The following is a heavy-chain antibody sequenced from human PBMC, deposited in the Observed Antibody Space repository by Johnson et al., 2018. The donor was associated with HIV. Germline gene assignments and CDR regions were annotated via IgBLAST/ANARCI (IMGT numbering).Heavy chain of an antibody. CDR1: GFTFRDYY. J-gene: IGHJ3*02. CDR2: ISTSGNII. CDR3: AKDIASGYTNGGTLDI. D-gene: IGHD6-19*01. V-gene: IGHV3-11*01. Sequence: QMLLVESGGGLVKPGGSLRLSCAASGFTFRDYYMSWIRQAPGKGLEWISYISTSGNIINYADSVKGRFTISRDKAKNTLHLQMNSLRAEDTAVYYCAKDIASGYTNGGTLDIWGQGTMVTVSS.